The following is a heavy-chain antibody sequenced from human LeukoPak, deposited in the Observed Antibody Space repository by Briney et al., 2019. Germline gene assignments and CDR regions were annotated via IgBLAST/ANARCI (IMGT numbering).Heavy chain of an antibody. CDR2: IRSSGTEM. J-gene: IGHJ4*02. D-gene: IGHD2-21*01. CDR1: GFTFSTEP. V-gene: IGHV3-48*01. Sequence: PGGSLRLSCAASGFTFSTEPMNWVRQAPGKGPEWLSNIRSSGTEMYYAESVKGRFTISRDNAKNSLFLQMNSLRVEDTAVYYCVRDQMWSFDSWGQGTLVTVSS. CDR3: VRDQMWSFDS.